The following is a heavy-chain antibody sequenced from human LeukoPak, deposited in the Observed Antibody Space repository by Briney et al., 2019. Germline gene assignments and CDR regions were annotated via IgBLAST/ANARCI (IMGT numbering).Heavy chain of an antibody. CDR3: TTGMRIPMKVVVTTIDY. CDR1: GFTFSNAW. CDR2: IKSQTDGGTT. V-gene: IGHV3-15*01. D-gene: IGHD3-22*01. Sequence: GGPLRLSCAASGFTFSNAWMSWVRQAPEKGLERVGHIKSQTDGGTTDYAASVKGRFTISRDDSKNTLYLQMNSLKTEDTAVYYCTTGMRIPMKVVVTTIDYWGQGTLVTVSS. J-gene: IGHJ4*02.